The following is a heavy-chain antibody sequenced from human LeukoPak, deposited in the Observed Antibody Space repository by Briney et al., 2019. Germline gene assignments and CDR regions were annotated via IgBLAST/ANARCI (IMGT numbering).Heavy chain of an antibody. CDR1: GFSFITYG. J-gene: IGHJ4*02. D-gene: IGHD4-17*01. Sequence: GGSLRFSCAASGFSFITYGIHWVRQAPGKGLEWVAFIRYDGSNRFYADSVRGRFTIPRDNSKNTVYLQMNSLRAEDMAVYYCAKDRSMTTVTPFDNWGQGTLVAVSS. V-gene: IGHV3-30*02. CDR3: AKDRSMTTVTPFDN. CDR2: IRYDGSNR.